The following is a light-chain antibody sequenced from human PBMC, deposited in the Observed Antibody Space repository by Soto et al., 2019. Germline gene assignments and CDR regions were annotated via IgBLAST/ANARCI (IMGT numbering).Light chain of an antibody. Sequence: DIQMTQSPSTLSASVGDRVTITCRASQTIDSWLAWYQQRPGKPPNLLIYKASTLASGVPSRFSGSGSGTDFTLTISSLEPEDFAVYYCQQRSNWLFGPGTKVDI. CDR2: KAS. CDR3: QQRSNWL. J-gene: IGKJ3*01. V-gene: IGKV1-5*03. CDR1: QTIDSW.